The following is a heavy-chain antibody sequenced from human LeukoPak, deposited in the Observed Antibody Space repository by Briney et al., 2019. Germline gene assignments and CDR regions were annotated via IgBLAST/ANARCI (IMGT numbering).Heavy chain of an antibody. D-gene: IGHD6-13*01. CDR3: AKGGSSWYRSWFDP. CDR1: GFTFSSYA. Sequence: GGSLRLSCAASGFTFSSYAMSWVRQAPGKGLEWVSAISGSGGSTHYADSVKGRFTISRDNSKNTLYLQMNSLRAEDTAVYYCAKGGSSWYRSWFDPWGQGTLVTVSS. V-gene: IGHV3-23*01. J-gene: IGHJ5*02. CDR2: ISGSGGST.